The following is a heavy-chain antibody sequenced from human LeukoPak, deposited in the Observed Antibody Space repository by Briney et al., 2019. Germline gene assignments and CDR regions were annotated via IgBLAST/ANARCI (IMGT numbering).Heavy chain of an antibody. V-gene: IGHV4-4*07. D-gene: IGHD2-21*02. CDR2: IYTSGST. CDR3: ARDIPPYCGGDCSTPGYWYFDL. CDR1: GGSISSYY. Sequence: SETLSLTCTVSGGSISSYYWSWIRQPAGKGLEWIGRIYTSGSTNYNPSLKSRVTMSVDTSKNQFSLKLSSVTAADTAVHYCARDIPPYCGGDCSTPGYWYFDLWGRGTLVTVSS. J-gene: IGHJ2*01.